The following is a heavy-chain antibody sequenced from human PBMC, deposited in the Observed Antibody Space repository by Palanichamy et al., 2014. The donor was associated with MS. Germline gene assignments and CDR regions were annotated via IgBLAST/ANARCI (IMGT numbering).Heavy chain of an antibody. CDR3: ARGNYDFWSGYYTQDDAFDI. Sequence: VXXVESGGGLVQPGGSLRLSCAASGFTFSSYSMNWVRQAPGKGLEWVSYISSSSSTIYYADSVKGRFTISRDNAKNSLYLQMNSLRDEDTAVYYCARGNYDFWSGYYTQDDAFDIWGQGTMVTVSS. CDR1: GFTFSSYS. J-gene: IGHJ3*02. CDR2: ISSSSSTI. D-gene: IGHD3-3*01. V-gene: IGHV3-48*02.